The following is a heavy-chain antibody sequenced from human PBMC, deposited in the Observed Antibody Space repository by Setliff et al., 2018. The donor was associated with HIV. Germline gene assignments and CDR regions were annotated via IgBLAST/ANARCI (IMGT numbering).Heavy chain of an antibody. CDR3: ARDNPHFGVEYYYYFGMDV. Sequence: KPSETLSLTCTVSGGSISSGGFYWTWIRQHPGKGLEWIGYISYSGSTYYNPSLKSRLTISLDTSKNQFSLKLTSVTAADTAVYYCARDNPHFGVEYYYYFGMDVWGQGTTVTVSS. D-gene: IGHD3-3*01. V-gene: IGHV4-31*03. CDR2: ISYSGST. CDR1: GGSISSGGFY. J-gene: IGHJ6*02.